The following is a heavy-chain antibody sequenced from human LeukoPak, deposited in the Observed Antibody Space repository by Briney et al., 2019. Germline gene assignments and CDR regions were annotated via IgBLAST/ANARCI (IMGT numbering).Heavy chain of an antibody. J-gene: IGHJ3*02. V-gene: IGHV3-21*01. CDR1: GFTFSSYS. Sequence: GGSLRLSCAASGFTFSSYSMNWVRQAPGKGLEWVSSISSSSSYIYYADSVKGRFTISRDNAKNSLYLQMNSLRAEDTAVYYCARDYGWLNAFDIWGQGTMVTVSS. CDR2: ISSSSSYI. CDR3: ARDYGWLNAFDI. D-gene: IGHD3-22*01.